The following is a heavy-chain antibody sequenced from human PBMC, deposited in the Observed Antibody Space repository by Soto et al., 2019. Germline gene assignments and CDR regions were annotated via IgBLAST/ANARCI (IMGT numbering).Heavy chain of an antibody. J-gene: IGHJ6*02. Sequence: ASVKVSCKTSGYSFTKYGLHWVRQAPGQRLEWMGWINPGNGDTKYSQKFQGRVTITMDTSATTAYMESSSLRSEDSAVFYCARTDCSSTSCYNSYYYGMDVWGQGTTVTVSS. CDR3: ARTDCSSTSCYNSYYYGMDV. V-gene: IGHV1-3*01. CDR1: GYSFTKYG. CDR2: INPGNGDT. D-gene: IGHD2-2*01.